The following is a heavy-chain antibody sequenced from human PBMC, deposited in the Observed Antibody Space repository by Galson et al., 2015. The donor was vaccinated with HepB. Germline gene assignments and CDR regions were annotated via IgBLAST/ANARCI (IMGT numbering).Heavy chain of an antibody. V-gene: IGHV6-1*01. J-gene: IGHJ5*02. Sequence: CAISGDSVSSNSAAWNWIRQSPSRGLEWLGRPYYRFKWYYDYAVSVKSRITINPDISKNQFSLQLTSVTPEDTAVYYCARNVYYDTSGYYYKPGWIDPWGQGTLVTVSS. CDR3: ARNVYYDTSGYYYKPGWIDP. CDR1: GDSVSSNSAA. D-gene: IGHD3-22*01. CDR2: PYYRFKWYY.